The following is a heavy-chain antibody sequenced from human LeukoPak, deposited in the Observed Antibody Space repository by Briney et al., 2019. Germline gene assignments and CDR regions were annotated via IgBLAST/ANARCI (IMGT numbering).Heavy chain of an antibody. D-gene: IGHD3-22*01. CDR3: ARVNYCYDSSGYYSSFNWFDP. CDR1: GGSISSYY. V-gene: IGHV4-59*08. J-gene: IGHJ5*02. CDR2: IYYSGST. Sequence: SETLSLTCTVSGGSISSYYWSWIRQPPGKGLEWIGYIYYSGSTNYNPSLKSRVTISVDTSKNQFSLKLSSVTAADTAVYYCARVNYCYDSSGYYSSFNWFDPWGQGTLVTVSS.